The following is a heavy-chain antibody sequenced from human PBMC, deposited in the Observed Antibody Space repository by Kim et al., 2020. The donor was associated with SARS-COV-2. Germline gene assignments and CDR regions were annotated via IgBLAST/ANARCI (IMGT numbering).Heavy chain of an antibody. Sequence: SVKVSCKASGFTFTSSAVQWVRQARGQRLEWIGWIVVGSGNTNYAQKFQERVTITRDMSTSTAYMELSSLRSEDTAVYYCAAAANSYYYYYGMDVWGQGTTVTVSS. CDR1: GFTFTSSA. D-gene: IGHD5-18*01. CDR2: IVVGSGNT. V-gene: IGHV1-58*01. CDR3: AAAANSYYYYYGMDV. J-gene: IGHJ6*02.